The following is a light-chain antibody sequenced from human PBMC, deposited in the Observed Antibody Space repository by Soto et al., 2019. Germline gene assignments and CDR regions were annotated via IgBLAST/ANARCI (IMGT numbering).Light chain of an antibody. CDR2: EVS. CDR3: SSYAGSNKLV. Sequence: QSALTQPPSASGSPGQSVTISCTGTNSDVDAYNYVSWYQQHPGKAPKLMIYEVSKRPSGVPDRFSGSKSGNTASLTVSGLQAEDEADYYCSSYAGSNKLVFGGGTKLTVL. CDR1: NSDVDAYNY. J-gene: IGLJ2*01. V-gene: IGLV2-8*01.